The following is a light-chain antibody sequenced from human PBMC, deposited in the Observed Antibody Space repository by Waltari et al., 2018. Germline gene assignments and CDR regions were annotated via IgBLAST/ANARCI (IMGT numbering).Light chain of an antibody. CDR2: DAS. CDR3: QQRSNWPLFT. CDR1: QSVSTS. V-gene: IGKV3-11*01. Sequence: EIVLTQSPATLSFSPGERATLSCRASQSVSTSLAWYQQKPGQAPRLLIYDASNRATGIPARFSGSGSGTDFTLTISSLEPEDFAVYYCQQRSNWPLFTFSPGTKVDIK. J-gene: IGKJ3*01.